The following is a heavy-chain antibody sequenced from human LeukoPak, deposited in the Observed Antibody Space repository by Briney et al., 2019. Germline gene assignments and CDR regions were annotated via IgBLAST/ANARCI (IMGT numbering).Heavy chain of an antibody. CDR1: GFTFSSYA. J-gene: IGHJ4*02. CDR3: AKFLPTHIVVANYYFDY. V-gene: IGHV3-23*01. Sequence: GGSLRLSCAASGFTFSSYAMSWVRQAPGKGLEWVSANSGSGGSTYYADSVKGRFTISRDNSKNTLYLQMNSLRAEDTAVYYCAKFLPTHIVVANYYFDYWGQGTLVTVSS. D-gene: IGHD2-21*01. CDR2: NSGSGGST.